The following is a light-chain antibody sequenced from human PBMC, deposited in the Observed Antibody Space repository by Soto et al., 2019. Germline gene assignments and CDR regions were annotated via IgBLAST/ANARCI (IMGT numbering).Light chain of an antibody. CDR1: QYVSTD. V-gene: IGKV1-39*01. CDR2: AS. CDR3: QQSYTAPLT. Sequence: DIQMTQSPSSLSASVGDRVTITCRASQYVSTDLAWYQQKPGKAPCLLIFASSLQSGVPPRFSGSGSGTDFTLTTISLQPEDFATYFCQQSYTAPLTFGGGTKVEL. J-gene: IGKJ4*01.